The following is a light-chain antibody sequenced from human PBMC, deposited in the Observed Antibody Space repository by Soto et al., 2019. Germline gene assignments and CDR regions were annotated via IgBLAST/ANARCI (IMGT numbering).Light chain of an antibody. Sequence: SYELTQPPSVSVAPGQTARITCGGNNIKSKSVHWYQQRPGQAPVLVVHDDSDRPSGIPGRFSGSNSENTATLIITRVEAVDEADYYCQVWDTGNDHVVFGGGTKLTVL. CDR3: QVWDTGNDHVV. J-gene: IGLJ2*01. V-gene: IGLV3-21*02. CDR1: NIKSKS. CDR2: DDS.